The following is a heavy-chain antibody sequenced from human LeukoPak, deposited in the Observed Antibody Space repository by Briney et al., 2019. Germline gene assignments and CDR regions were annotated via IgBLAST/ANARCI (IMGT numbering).Heavy chain of an antibody. D-gene: IGHD3-10*01. CDR2: ISSSSYI. V-gene: IGHV3-21*01. Sequence: GGSLRLSCAASGXTFSSYSVNWVRQAPGKGLEWVSSISSSSYIYYADSVKGRFTISRDNAKNSLYLQMNSLRAEDTAVYYCARDLNYYGSGSYPIEIDYWGQGTLVTVSS. CDR3: ARDLNYYGSGSYPIEIDY. J-gene: IGHJ4*02. CDR1: GXTFSSYS.